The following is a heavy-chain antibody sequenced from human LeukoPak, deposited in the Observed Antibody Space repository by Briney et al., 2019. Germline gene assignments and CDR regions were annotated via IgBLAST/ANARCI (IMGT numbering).Heavy chain of an antibody. Sequence: PSETLSLTCAVYGGSFSGYYWSWIRQPPGKGLEWIGEINHSGSTNYNPSLKSRVTISVDTSKYQFSLKLSSVTAADTAVYYCARGGRSSSWYYYYYYYMDVWGKGTTVTVSS. D-gene: IGHD6-13*01. V-gene: IGHV4-34*01. CDR1: GGSFSGYY. CDR3: ARGGRSSSWYYYYYYYMDV. CDR2: INHSGST. J-gene: IGHJ6*03.